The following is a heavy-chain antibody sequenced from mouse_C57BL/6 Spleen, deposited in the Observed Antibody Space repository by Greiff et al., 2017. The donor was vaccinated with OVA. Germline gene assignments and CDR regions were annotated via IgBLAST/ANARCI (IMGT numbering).Heavy chain of an antibody. V-gene: IGHV1-69*01. CDR3: ARSGTMITTFDY. Sequence: QVQLQQPGAELVMPGASVKLSCKASGYTFTSYWMHWVKQRPGQGLEWIGEIDPSDSYTNYNQKFKGKSTLTVDKSSSTAYMQLSSLTSEDSAVYYCARSGTMITTFDYWGQGTTLTVSS. CDR1: GYTFTSYW. CDR2: IDPSDSYT. D-gene: IGHD2-4*01. J-gene: IGHJ2*01.